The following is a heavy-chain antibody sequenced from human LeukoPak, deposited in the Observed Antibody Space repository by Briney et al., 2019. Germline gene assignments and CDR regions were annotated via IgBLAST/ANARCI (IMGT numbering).Heavy chain of an antibody. CDR2: IYYSGST. D-gene: IGHD5-18*01. V-gene: IGHV4-39*07. CDR1: GGSISSSSYY. CDR3: ARLVDTAIDFDY. J-gene: IGHJ4*02. Sequence: TSETLSLTCAVSGGSISSSSYYWGWIRQPPGKGLEWIGSIYYSGSTYYNPSLKSRVTISVDTSKNQFSLKLSSVTAADTAVYYCARLVDTAIDFDYWGQGTLVTVSS.